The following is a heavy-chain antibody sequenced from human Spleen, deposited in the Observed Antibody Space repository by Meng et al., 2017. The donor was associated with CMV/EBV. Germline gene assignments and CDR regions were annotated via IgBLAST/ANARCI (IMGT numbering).Heavy chain of an antibody. CDR2: IKEDGSEK. CDR3: ARGVEYYESSGYGCDY. D-gene: IGHD3-22*01. V-gene: IGHV3-7*01. J-gene: IGHJ4*02. Sequence: GESLKISCAASGFMFSSYWMTWVRQAPGKGLEWVVNIKEDGSEKYYVDSVKGRFTISRDNAKNSLYLQMNSLRAEDTAVYYCARGVEYYESSGYGCDYWGQGTLVTVSS. CDR1: GFMFSSYW.